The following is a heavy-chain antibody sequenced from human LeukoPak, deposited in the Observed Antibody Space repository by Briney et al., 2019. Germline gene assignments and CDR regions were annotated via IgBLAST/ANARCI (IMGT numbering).Heavy chain of an antibody. CDR1: GYTFTSYG. D-gene: IGHD3-10*01. J-gene: IGHJ4*02. CDR3: ATARGDYYFDY. V-gene: IGHV1-24*01. Sequence: ASVKVSCKASGYTFTSYGISWVRQAPGQGLEWMGGFDPEDGETIYAQKFQGRVTMTEDTSTDAAYMELSSLRSEDTAVYYCATARGDYYFDYWGQGTLVTVSS. CDR2: FDPEDGET.